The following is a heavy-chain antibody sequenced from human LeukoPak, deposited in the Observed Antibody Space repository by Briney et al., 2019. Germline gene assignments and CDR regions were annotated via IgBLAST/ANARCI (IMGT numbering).Heavy chain of an antibody. D-gene: IGHD1-14*01. Sequence: ASVKVSCKASGYTFTSYYMHWVRQGPGQGREWMGIINPSGGSTSYAQKFQGRVTMTRDTSTNTVYMELSSLRSEDTAVYYCARGASSITSLNPFWYFDPWGRGTLVTVSS. CDR2: INPSGGST. J-gene: IGHJ2*01. CDR3: ARGASSITSLNPFWYFDP. V-gene: IGHV1-46*01. CDR1: GYTFTSYY.